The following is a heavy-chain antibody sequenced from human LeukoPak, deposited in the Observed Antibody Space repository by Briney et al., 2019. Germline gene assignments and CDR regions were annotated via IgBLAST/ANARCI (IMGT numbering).Heavy chain of an antibody. CDR2: IVVGSGNT. CDR3: GAGGRGDF. CDR1: GLTFTSSA. J-gene: IGHJ4*02. Sequence: PSVKLSCKASGLTFTSSAVQWGRHARRERLGWIGWIVVGSGNTNYAQQFQERVTITRERSTSTAYMELSSLRSEATAVFYCGAGGRGDFWGQGTLVSVSS. V-gene: IGHV1-58*01. D-gene: IGHD3-16*01.